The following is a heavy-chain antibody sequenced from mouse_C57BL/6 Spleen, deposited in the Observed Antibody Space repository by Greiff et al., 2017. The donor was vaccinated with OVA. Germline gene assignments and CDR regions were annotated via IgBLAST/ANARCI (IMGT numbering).Heavy chain of an antibody. J-gene: IGHJ3*01. CDR1: GYTFTSYT. Sequence: QVQLQQSGAELARPGASVKMSCKASGYTFTSYTMHWVNQRPGQGLEWIGYINPSSGYPKYNQKFKDKATLTADKYSSTAYMQLSSLTSEDSAVYYCARSPNYSSGSKESAYWGQGTLVTVSA. D-gene: IGHD1-3*01. CDR2: INPSSGYP. V-gene: IGHV1-4*01. CDR3: ARSPNYSSGSKESAY.